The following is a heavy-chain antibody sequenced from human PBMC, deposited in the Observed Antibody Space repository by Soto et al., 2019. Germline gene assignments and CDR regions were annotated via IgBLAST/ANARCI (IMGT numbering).Heavy chain of an antibody. Sequence: KTSETLSLTCTVSGGSISSSSYYWGWIRQPPGKGLEWIGSIYYSGSTYYNPSLKSRVTISVDTSKNQFSLKLSSVTAADTAVYYCARQQRITIFGVVRANWFDPWGQGTLVTVSS. D-gene: IGHD3-3*01. CDR3: ARQQRITIFGVVRANWFDP. CDR1: GGSISSSSYY. J-gene: IGHJ5*02. CDR2: IYYSGST. V-gene: IGHV4-39*01.